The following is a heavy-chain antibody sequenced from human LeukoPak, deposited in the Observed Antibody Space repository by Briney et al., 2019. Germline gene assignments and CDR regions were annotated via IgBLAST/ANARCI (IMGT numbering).Heavy chain of an antibody. V-gene: IGHV1-18*01. CDR2: ISAYNGNT. D-gene: IGHD2-2*01. CDR3: ARDHRRRYCSSTRCYLGWFDS. J-gene: IGHJ5*01. CDR1: GYTFTSYG. Sequence: TSVKVSCKASGYTFTSYGISWVRQAPGQGLEWMGWISAYNGNTNYAQKLQGRVTMTTDTSTSTAYMEPRSLRSDDTAVYYCARDHRRRYCSSTRCYLGWFDSWGQGTLVTVSS.